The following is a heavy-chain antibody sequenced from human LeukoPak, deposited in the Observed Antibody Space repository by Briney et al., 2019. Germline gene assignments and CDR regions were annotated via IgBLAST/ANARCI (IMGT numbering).Heavy chain of an antibody. CDR2: INPNSGGT. V-gene: IGHV1-2*04. CDR1: GYTFTGYY. Sequence: ASVKVSCKASGYTFTGYYVHWVRQAPGQGLEWMGWINPNSGGTNYAQKFQGWVTMTRDTSISTAYMELSRLRSEDTAVYYCARDLEGGSGSYYVGYYGMDVWGQGTTVTVSS. D-gene: IGHD3-10*01. CDR3: ARDLEGGSGSYYVGYYGMDV. J-gene: IGHJ6*02.